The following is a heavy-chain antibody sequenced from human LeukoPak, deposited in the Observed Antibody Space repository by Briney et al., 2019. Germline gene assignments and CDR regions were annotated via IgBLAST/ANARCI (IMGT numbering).Heavy chain of an antibody. Sequence: GASVTVSFKASGYTFTIYGISWVRHPPGQGLEWMGWISAYNGNTNYAQKLQGRVTMTTDTSTSTAYMELRSLRSDDTAVYSCARVTTVTTDFAYWGQGTLVTVSS. D-gene: IGHD4-17*01. CDR2: ISAYNGNT. J-gene: IGHJ4*02. V-gene: IGHV1-18*01. CDR1: GYTFTIYG. CDR3: ARVTTVTTDFAY.